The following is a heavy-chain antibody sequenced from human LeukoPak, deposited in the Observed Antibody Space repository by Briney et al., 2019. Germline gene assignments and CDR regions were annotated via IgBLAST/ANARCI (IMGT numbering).Heavy chain of an antibody. Sequence: PGGSLRLSCAASGFTVSSNYMSWVRQAPGKGLEWVSAISGSGGSTYYADSVKGRFTISRDNSKNTLYLQMNSLRAEDTAVYYCAKDYGSGIHPTPPDYWGQGTLVTVSS. D-gene: IGHD3-10*01. V-gene: IGHV3-23*01. J-gene: IGHJ4*02. CDR3: AKDYGSGIHPTPPDY. CDR1: GFTVSSNY. CDR2: ISGSGGST.